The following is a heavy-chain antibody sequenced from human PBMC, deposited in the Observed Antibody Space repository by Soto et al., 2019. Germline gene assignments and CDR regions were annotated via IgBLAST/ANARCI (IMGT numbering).Heavy chain of an antibody. Sequence: PGGSLRLSCAASGFTFSSDWMHWVRQAPGKGLQWLAVISYDGNNKYYADSVEGRFTISRDNSKNTVYLQMNSLRLEDTAVYYCARGPSYSDSYFDHWGQGTLVTVSS. CDR1: GFTFSSDW. J-gene: IGHJ4*02. D-gene: IGHD4-17*01. CDR2: ISYDGNNK. V-gene: IGHV3-30*03. CDR3: ARGPSYSDSYFDH.